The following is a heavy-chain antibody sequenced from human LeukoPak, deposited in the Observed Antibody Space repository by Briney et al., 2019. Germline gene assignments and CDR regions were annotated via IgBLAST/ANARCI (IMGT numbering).Heavy chain of an antibody. Sequence: PSETLSLTCTVSGGSISSYYWSWIRQPAGKGLEWIGRIYTSGSTNYNPSLKSRVTMSVDTSKHQFSLKLSSVTAADTAVYYCARNGQLDPGYYYMDVWGKGTTVTVSS. D-gene: IGHD6-6*01. CDR1: GGSISSYY. CDR2: IYTSGST. V-gene: IGHV4-4*07. CDR3: ARNGQLDPGYYYMDV. J-gene: IGHJ6*03.